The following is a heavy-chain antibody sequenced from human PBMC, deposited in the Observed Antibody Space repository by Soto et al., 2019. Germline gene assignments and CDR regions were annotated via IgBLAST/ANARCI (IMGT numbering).Heavy chain of an antibody. CDR2: IQSGGST. CDR1: GFSVNSKY. D-gene: IGHD2-15*01. CDR3: ARDDVDCNGVRCYCVSMDV. Sequence: EVQLVESGGDLVQPGGSLRLSCAASGFSVNSKYMSWVRQAPGKGLEWVSLIQSGGSTYYAGSVKGRFSISRDFSENTRFLQMNSLRVEDTVVYYCARDDVDCNGVRCYCVSMDVCGKGTTVTVSA. V-gene: IGHV3-66*01. J-gene: IGHJ6*04.